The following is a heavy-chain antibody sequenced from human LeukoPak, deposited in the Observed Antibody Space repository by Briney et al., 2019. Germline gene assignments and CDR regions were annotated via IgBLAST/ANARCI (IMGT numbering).Heavy chain of an antibody. V-gene: IGHV3-48*03. CDR1: GFTFSSYE. Sequence: AESLRLSCSASGFTFSSYEMNWVRQAPGKGLEWISYIPSSGSSTYYTDSVKGPFTTSRDNVKKSLYLQMNSLRAEDTAVYYCARDTYFYDSSGYYYYYSMDVWGQGTTVTVSS. J-gene: IGHJ6*02. CDR3: ARDTYFYDSSGYYYYYSMDV. CDR2: IPSSGSST. D-gene: IGHD3-22*01.